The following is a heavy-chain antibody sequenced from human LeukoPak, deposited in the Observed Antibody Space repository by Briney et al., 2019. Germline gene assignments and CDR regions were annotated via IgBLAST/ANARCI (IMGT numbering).Heavy chain of an antibody. J-gene: IGHJ4*02. CDR3: ARRTSTLTIFGVVIEEYYFDY. CDR2: IYTSGST. V-gene: IGHV4-4*07. CDR1: GGSISSYY. D-gene: IGHD3-3*01. Sequence: PSETLSLTCTVSGGSISSYYWSWIRQPAGKGLEWIGRIYTSGSTNYNPSLKSRVTMSVDTSKNQFSLKLSSVTAADTAVYYCARRTSTLTIFGVVIEEYYFDYWGQGTLVTVSS.